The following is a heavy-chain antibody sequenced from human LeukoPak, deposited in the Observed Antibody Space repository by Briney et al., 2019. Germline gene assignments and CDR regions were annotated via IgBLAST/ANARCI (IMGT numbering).Heavy chain of an antibody. CDR3: ARDGDEYSYGYGDAFDI. V-gene: IGHV3-7*01. CDR2: IKHDGSEK. D-gene: IGHD5-18*01. Sequence: GGSLRLSCAASGFTFNTFWMSWVRQAPGKGLEGVANIKHDGSEKYYVDSVKGRFTISRDNAKNSLYLQMNSLRVEDTAVYYCARDGDEYSYGYGDAFDIWGQGTMVTVSS. J-gene: IGHJ3*02. CDR1: GFTFNTFW.